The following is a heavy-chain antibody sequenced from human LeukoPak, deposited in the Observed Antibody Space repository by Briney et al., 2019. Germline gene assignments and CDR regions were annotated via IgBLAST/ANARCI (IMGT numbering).Heavy chain of an antibody. V-gene: IGHV1-18*01. CDR1: GYTFTSYG. CDR2: ISAYNGNT. J-gene: IGHJ3*02. D-gene: IGHD1-20*01. CDR3: ARDDGRITGKWDAFDI. Sequence: ASVKVSCKASGYTFTSYGISWVRQAPGQGLEWMGWISAYNGNTNYARKLQGRVTMTTDTSTSTAYMEVRSLRSDDTAVYYCARDDGRITGKWDAFDIWGQGTMVTVSS.